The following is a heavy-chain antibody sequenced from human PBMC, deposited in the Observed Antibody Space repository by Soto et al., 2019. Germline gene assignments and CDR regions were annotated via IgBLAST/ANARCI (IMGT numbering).Heavy chain of an antibody. J-gene: IGHJ6*02. Sequence: EVQLVESGGGLVQPGGSLRLSCAASGFTVSSNYMSWVRQAPGKGLEWVSVIYSGGSTYYADSVKGRFTISRDNSKNTLYLQMNSLSAGDTAVYYCAREYSSSWAYYYYYGMDVWGQGTTVTVSS. V-gene: IGHV3-66*01. D-gene: IGHD6-13*01. CDR2: IYSGGST. CDR3: AREYSSSWAYYYYYGMDV. CDR1: GFTVSSNY.